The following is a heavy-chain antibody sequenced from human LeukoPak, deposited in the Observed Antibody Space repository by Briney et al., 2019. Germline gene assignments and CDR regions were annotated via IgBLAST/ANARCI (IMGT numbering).Heavy chain of an antibody. J-gene: IGHJ3*02. CDR1: GFTVSSNY. Sequence: GGSLRLSCAASGFTVSSNYMSWVRQAPGKGLEWVSAISGSGGSTYYADSVKGRFTISRDNSKNALYLQMNSLRAEDTAVYYCAKDQASFHYDFWSGPHDDAFDIWGQGTMVTVSS. D-gene: IGHD3-3*01. V-gene: IGHV3-23*01. CDR3: AKDQASFHYDFWSGPHDDAFDI. CDR2: ISGSGGST.